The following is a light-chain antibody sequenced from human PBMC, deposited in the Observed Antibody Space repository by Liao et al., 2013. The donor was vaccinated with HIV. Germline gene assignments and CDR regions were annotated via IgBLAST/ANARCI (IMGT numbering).Light chain of an antibody. Sequence: SYVLTQPPSVSVAPGKTARFTCGGNNIGSKSVHWYQQKPGQAPVLVIYYDSDRPSGIPERFSGSNSGNTATLTISGTQAMDEADYYCQAWDSSTVVFGGGTKLTVL. CDR1: NIGSKS. CDR2: YDS. J-gene: IGLJ2*01. V-gene: IGLV3-21*01. CDR3: QAWDSSTVV.